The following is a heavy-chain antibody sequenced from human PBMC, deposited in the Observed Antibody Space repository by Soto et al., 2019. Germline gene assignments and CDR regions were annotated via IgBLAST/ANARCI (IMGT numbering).Heavy chain of an antibody. J-gene: IGHJ4*02. V-gene: IGHV4-61*01. CDR2: IYYSGST. CDR1: GGSGSSGSYY. CDR3: ARAMLTGAAHFDY. D-gene: IGHD7-27*01. Sequence: PSETLSLTCTVSGGSGSSGSYYWSWILHPPGKGLEWIGYIYYSGSTNYNPSLKSRVTISVDTSKNQFSLKLSSVTAADTAVYYFARAMLTGAAHFDYWGQGTRVTVSS.